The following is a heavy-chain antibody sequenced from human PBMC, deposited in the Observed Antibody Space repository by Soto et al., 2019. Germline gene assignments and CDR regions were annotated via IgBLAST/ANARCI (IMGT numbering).Heavy chain of an antibody. CDR1: GVSLTTPTVG. Sequence: QIAVKESGPTLVKPTQNLTLTCTFSGVSLTTPTVGVGWIRQPPGKALEWLAFVYWDDDKRYGPSLKTRLTITKDYSENRVVLTMTDMDPADTGTYYCAHKNDDANCLDPWGQGPLVSVSA. CDR2: VYWDDDK. D-gene: IGHD1-1*01. J-gene: IGHJ5*02. V-gene: IGHV2-5*05. CDR3: AHKNDDANCLDP.